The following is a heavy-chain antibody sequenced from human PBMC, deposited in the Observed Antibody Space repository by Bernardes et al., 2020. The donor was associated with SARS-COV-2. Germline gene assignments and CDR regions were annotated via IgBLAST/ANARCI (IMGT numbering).Heavy chain of an antibody. Sequence: LRLTCAASGFTFSSYGMHWVRQAPGKGLEWVAVISYDGSNQYYADSVKGRFTISRDNSKNTLYLQMNSLRAEDTAVYYCARDLLAMSWPDYWGYFDSSGYRLSYFDYWGQGTLVTGSS. J-gene: IGHJ4*02. CDR2: ISYDGSNQ. V-gene: IGHV3-30*03. D-gene: IGHD3-22*01. CDR3: ARDLLAMSWPDYWGYFDSSGYRLSYFDY. CDR1: GFTFSSYG.